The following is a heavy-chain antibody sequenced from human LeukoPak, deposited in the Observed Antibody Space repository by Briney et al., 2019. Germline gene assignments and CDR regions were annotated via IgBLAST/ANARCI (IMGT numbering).Heavy chain of an antibody. D-gene: IGHD4-17*01. Sequence: SETLSLTCTVSGGSISPHYWTWIRQTPGKGLEWIGYIYYNGATSYNPSLRRRLTLSVDATKNQLSLRLTSVTAADTAVYYCTREVSTVTFDYWGQGTLVTVSS. CDR3: TREVSTVTFDY. CDR1: GGSISPHY. V-gene: IGHV4-59*11. CDR2: IYYNGAT. J-gene: IGHJ4*02.